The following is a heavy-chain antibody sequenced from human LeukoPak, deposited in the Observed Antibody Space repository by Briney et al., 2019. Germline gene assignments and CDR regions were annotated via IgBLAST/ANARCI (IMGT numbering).Heavy chain of an antibody. D-gene: IGHD5-24*01. V-gene: IGHV3-48*01. CDR1: GFTFSSYS. CDR3: ARDLSGYNFIDYFDY. CDR2: ISSSSSTI. J-gene: IGHJ4*02. Sequence: GGSLRLSCAASGFTFSSYSMNWVRQAPGKGLEWVSYISSSSSTIYYADSVKGRFTISRDNAKNSLYLQMNSLRAEDTAVYYCARDLSGYNFIDYFDYWGQGTLVTVSS.